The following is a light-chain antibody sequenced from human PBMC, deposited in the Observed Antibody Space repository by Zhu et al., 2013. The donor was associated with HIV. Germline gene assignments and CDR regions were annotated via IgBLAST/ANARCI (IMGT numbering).Light chain of an antibody. V-gene: IGKV3-15*01. CDR3: QQYNDWPPGT. Sequence: EIVMTQSPATLSVSPGERATLSCRASQSVASNLAWYQQRPGQAPRLLIYGASTRATGIPARFSGSGSGTDFTLTISSLQSEDFAVYYCQQYNDWPPGTFGPGTKVEIK. CDR2: GAS. J-gene: IGKJ1*01. CDR1: QSVASN.